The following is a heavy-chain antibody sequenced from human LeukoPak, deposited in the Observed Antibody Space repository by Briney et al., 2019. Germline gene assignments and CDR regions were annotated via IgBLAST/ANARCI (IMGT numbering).Heavy chain of an antibody. J-gene: IGHJ4*02. CDR3: ARDVGPSGYFNTFDY. D-gene: IGHD3-22*01. V-gene: IGHV4-4*07. CDR2: IYTSGST. Sequence: SETLSLTCTVSGGTISSYYWSWIRQPAGKGLEWIGRIYTSGSTNYNPSLKSRVTMSVDTSKNQFSLKLSSVTAADTAVYYCARDVGPSGYFNTFDYWGQGTLVTVSS. CDR1: GGTISSYY.